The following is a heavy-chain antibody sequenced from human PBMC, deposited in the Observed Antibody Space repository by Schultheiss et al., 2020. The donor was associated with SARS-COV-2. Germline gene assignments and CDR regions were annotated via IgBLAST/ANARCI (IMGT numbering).Heavy chain of an antibody. CDR2: ISSNGGST. CDR1: GFTFSSYA. Sequence: GESLKISCSASGFTFSSYAMHWVRQAPGKGLEYVSAISSNGGSTYYADSVKGRFTISRDNSKNTLYLQMSSLRAEDTAVYYCARDRAPIVVVPAATLDYWGQGTLVTVSS. CDR3: ARDRAPIVVVPAATLDY. D-gene: IGHD2-2*01. J-gene: IGHJ4*02. V-gene: IGHV3-64D*09.